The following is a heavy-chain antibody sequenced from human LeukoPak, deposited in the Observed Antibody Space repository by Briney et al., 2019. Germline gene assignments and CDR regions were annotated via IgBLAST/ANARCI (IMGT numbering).Heavy chain of an antibody. CDR2: IRSKANSYAT. CDR1: GFTFSSYW. V-gene: IGHV3-73*01. Sequence: GGSLRLSCAASGFTFSSYWMSWVRQASGKGLEWVGRIRSKANSYATAYAASVKGRFTISRDDSKNTAYLQMNSLKTEDTAVYYCTRDGSGSYPTFDYWGQGTLVTVSS. D-gene: IGHD1-26*01. J-gene: IGHJ4*02. CDR3: TRDGSGSYPTFDY.